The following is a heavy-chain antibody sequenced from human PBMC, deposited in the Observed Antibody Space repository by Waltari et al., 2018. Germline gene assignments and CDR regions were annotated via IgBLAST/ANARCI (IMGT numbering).Heavy chain of an antibody. CDR2: IKRKIDGEAT. V-gene: IGHV3-15*01. J-gene: IGHJ4*02. D-gene: IGHD4-17*01. CDR1: GFSFSNAY. CDR3: ATPTTVNYYFDY. Sequence: EVQLVESGGGLVRPGGSLRLSCSASGFSFSNAYMSWLRQAPGKGLEWVGRIKRKIDGEATDYAAPVKGRFTISRDDSKNTLYLQMNSLKTEDTAVYYCATPTTVNYYFDYWGQGTLVTVSS.